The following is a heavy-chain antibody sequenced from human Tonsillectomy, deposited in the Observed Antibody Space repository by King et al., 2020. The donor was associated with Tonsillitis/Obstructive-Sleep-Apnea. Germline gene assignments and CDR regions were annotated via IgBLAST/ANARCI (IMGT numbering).Heavy chain of an antibody. V-gene: IGHV5-51*01. D-gene: IGHD1-20*01. CDR2: IYPDDSDT. J-gene: IGHJ5*02. CDR1: GYSFTSYW. CDR3: ARHSLYNWNGGWFDP. Sequence: VQLVESRAEVKKPGESLKISCKGSGYSFTSYWIGWVRQMPGKGLELMGIIYPDDSDTRYSPSFQGQVTISADKSISTAYLQWSGLKASDSAMYCCARHSLYNWNGGWFDPWGQGTLVTVSS.